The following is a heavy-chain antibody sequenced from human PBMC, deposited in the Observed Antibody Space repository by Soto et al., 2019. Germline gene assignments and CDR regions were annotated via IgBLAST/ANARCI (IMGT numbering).Heavy chain of an antibody. V-gene: IGHV5-51*01. D-gene: IGHD2-8*02. Sequence: GESLKISCKGSGFNFANFWIGWVRQMPGKGLEWMGMIFPGDSDTKNSPSLEGQITMSVDKSDSSAYLQWRSLKASDTAIYYCAAGYSTGLDAFDIWGQGTMVTVSS. CDR2: IFPGDSDT. J-gene: IGHJ3*02. CDR1: GFNFANFW. CDR3: AAGYSTGLDAFDI.